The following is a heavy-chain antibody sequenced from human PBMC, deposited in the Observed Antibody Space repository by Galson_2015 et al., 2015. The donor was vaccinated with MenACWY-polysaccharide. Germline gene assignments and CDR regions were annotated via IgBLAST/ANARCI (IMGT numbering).Heavy chain of an antibody. CDR1: GFSFSAYA. V-gene: IGHV3-23*01. J-gene: IGHJ4*02. CDR2: ITGSGSHA. Sequence: SLRLSCAASGFSFSAYAMGWVRHIPGKGLEWVSSITGSGSHAFYADSVGGRFTMSKDNSKNMLFLQMDTLRAEDTAVYHCARISLQSRNFDFWGQGTLVTVSS. CDR3: ARISLQSRNFDF.